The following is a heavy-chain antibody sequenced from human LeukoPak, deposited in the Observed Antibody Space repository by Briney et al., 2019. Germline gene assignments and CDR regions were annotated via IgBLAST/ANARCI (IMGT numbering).Heavy chain of an antibody. D-gene: IGHD2-15*01. J-gene: IGHJ4*02. Sequence: GGSLRLSCAASGFTFSHYGRHWVRQAPGKGLEWVAIIWYDGSKEYYEDSVKGRFTISRDNSKNTLYLQMNRLRAEDTAVYYCARVTCSGGSCYVGLGIDYWGQGTLVTVSS. V-gene: IGHV3-33*01. CDR2: IWYDGSKE. CDR3: ARVTCSGGSCYVGLGIDY. CDR1: GFTFSHYG.